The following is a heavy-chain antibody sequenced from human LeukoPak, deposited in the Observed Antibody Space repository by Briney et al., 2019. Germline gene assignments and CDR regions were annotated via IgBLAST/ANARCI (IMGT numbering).Heavy chain of an antibody. J-gene: IGHJ4*02. D-gene: IGHD1-26*01. CDR3: ARSLRVIVGATFDY. V-gene: IGHV3-30*04. CDR2: ISYDGSNK. CDR1: GFTFSSYA. Sequence: GGSLRLSCAASGFTFSSYAMHWVRQAPGKGLEWVAVISYDGSNKYYADSVKGRFTISRDNSKNTLYLQMNSLRAEDTAVYYCARSLRVIVGATFDYWGQGTLATVSS.